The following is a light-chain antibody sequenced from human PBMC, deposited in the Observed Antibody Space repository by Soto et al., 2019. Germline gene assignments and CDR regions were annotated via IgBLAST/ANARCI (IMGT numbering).Light chain of an antibody. CDR3: QQYHNWWT. Sequence: EIVMTQSPATLSVSPGERATLSCRASQSISSNLVWYQQKPGQAPRLLIYGASTRATGIPARFSGSGSGTDFTLTISSLQSEDFAVYYCQQYHNWWTFGQGTKVEIK. V-gene: IGKV3-15*01. CDR2: GAS. CDR1: QSISSN. J-gene: IGKJ1*01.